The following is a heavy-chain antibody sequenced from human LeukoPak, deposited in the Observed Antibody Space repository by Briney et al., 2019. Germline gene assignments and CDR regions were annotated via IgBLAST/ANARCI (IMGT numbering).Heavy chain of an antibody. Sequence: PGGSLRLSCAASGFTPSDHYMHWVRQAPGEGLEWVAVISYDGSNKYYADSVKGRFTISRDNSKNTLYLQMNSLRAEDTAVYYCARDPNYGMDVWGQGTTVTVSS. CDR1: GFTPSDHY. CDR3: ARDPNYGMDV. CDR2: ISYDGSNK. V-gene: IGHV3-30-3*01. J-gene: IGHJ6*02.